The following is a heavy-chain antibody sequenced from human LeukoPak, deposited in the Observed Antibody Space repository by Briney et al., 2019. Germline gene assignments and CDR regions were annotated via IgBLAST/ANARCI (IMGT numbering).Heavy chain of an antibody. J-gene: IGHJ4*02. V-gene: IGHV4-30-2*01. CDR3: ARAVYYYDSSGYYYGVYFDY. D-gene: IGHD3-22*01. CDR2: IYLSGTT. Sequence: TWVRQAPGKGLEWIGYIYLSGTTYRNPSLKSRVTISLDRSKHQFSLNLKSVTAADTAVYFCARAVYYYDSSGYYYGVYFDYWGQGTLVTVSS.